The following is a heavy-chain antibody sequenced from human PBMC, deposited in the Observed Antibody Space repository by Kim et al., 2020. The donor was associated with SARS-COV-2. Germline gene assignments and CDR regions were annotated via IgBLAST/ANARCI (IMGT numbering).Heavy chain of an antibody. Sequence: SETLSLTCAVSGGSISSSNWWSWVRQPPGKGLEWIGEIYHSGSTNYNPSLESRVTISADKSKNQFFLKLSSVTAADPAVYYCARVQEATISPFDYWGQGTLVTVSS. D-gene: IGHD5-12*01. CDR2: IYHSGST. J-gene: IGHJ4*02. V-gene: IGHV4-4*02. CDR1: GGSISSSNW. CDR3: ARVQEATISPFDY.